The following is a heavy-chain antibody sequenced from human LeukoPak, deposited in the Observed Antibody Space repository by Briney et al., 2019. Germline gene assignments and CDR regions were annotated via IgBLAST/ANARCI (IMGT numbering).Heavy chain of an antibody. CDR1: GGSFSGYY. J-gene: IGHJ4*02. D-gene: IGHD3-22*01. CDR2: INHSGST. CDR3: ANSNYYDSSGYPHPPYYFDY. Sequence: SETLSLTCAVYGGSFSGYYWSWIRQPPGKGLEWIGEINHSGSTNYNPSLKSRVTISVDTSKNQFSLKLSSVTAADTAVYYCANSNYYDSSGYPHPPYYFDYWGQGTLVTVSS. V-gene: IGHV4-34*01.